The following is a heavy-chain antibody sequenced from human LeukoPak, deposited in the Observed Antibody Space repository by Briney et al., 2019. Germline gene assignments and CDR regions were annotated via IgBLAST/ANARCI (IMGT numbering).Heavy chain of an antibody. V-gene: IGHV3-21*01. CDR3: ARDARGAIAAAGRLFDY. J-gene: IGHJ4*02. CDR2: ISSSSSYI. CDR1: GFTFSSYS. Sequence: GGSLRLSCAASGFTFSSYSMNWVRQAPGKGLEWVSSISSSSSYIYYADSVKGRFTISRDNAKNSLYLQMNSLRAEGTAVYYCARDARGAIAAAGRLFDYWGQGTLVTVSS. D-gene: IGHD6-13*01.